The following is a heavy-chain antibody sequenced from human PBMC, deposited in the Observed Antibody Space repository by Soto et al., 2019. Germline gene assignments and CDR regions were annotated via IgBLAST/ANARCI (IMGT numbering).Heavy chain of an antibody. V-gene: IGHV1-69*06. CDR3: ASAPIVVVPGALDYSYDMDV. CDR2: IIPMFGTA. D-gene: IGHD2-2*01. J-gene: IGHJ6*02. CDR1: GGTFSSYA. Sequence: QVQLVQSGAEVKKPGSSVKVSCKASGGTFSSYAISWVRQAPGQGLEWMGGIIPMFGTANYAQKFQGRVTSTADNSTTTAYMELSSLRSEDTAVYYCASAPIVVVPGALDYSYDMDVWSQGTTVTVSS.